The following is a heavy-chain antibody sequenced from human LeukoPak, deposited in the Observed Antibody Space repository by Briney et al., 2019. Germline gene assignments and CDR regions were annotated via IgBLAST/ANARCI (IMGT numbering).Heavy chain of an antibody. Sequence: ASVKVSCKASGYTFTSYAMHWVRQAPGQRLEWMGWINAGNGNTEYSQKFQGRVTITRDTSASTAYVELSGLTSEDTAVYYCARDLGVAVSGTGYFDYWGQGTLVTVSS. J-gene: IGHJ4*02. CDR1: GYTFTSYA. CDR2: INAGNGNT. D-gene: IGHD6-19*01. V-gene: IGHV1-3*01. CDR3: ARDLGVAVSGTGYFDY.